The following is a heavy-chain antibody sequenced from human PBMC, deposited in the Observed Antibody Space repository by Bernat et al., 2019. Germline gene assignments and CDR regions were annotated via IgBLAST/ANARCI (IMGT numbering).Heavy chain of an antibody. J-gene: IGHJ3*02. CDR3: AREKITMIVQDAVDI. CDR1: GYTFTSYA. Sequence: QVQLVQSGAEVKKPGASVKVSCKASGYTFTSYAMHWVRQAPGQRLEWMGWINAGNGNTKYSQKFQGRVTITRDTSASTAYMELSSLRSEDTAVYYCAREKITMIVQDAVDIWGQGTMVTVSS. D-gene: IGHD3-22*01. CDR2: INAGNGNT. V-gene: IGHV1-3*01.